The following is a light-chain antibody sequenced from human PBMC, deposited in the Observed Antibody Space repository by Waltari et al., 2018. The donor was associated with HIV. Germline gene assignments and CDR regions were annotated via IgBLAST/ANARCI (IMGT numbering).Light chain of an antibody. V-gene: IGLV1-40*01. Sequence: QSVLTQPPSVSGAPGQRVPISCTGSSSNIGADYDVHWYQQLPGTAPKLLIYDNNNRPSGVPDRFSGSKSGPSASLAITGLQAEDEADYYCQSYDSSLGGSVFGGGTKVTVL. CDR3: QSYDSSLGGSV. CDR2: DNN. CDR1: SSNIGADYD. J-gene: IGLJ2*01.